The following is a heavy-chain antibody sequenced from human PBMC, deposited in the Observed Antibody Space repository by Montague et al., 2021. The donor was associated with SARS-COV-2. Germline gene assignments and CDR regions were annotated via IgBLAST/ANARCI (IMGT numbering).Heavy chain of an antibody. CDR1: GFSLSTSGVG. D-gene: IGHD3-22*01. Sequence: PALVKPTQTLTLTCTFSGFSLSTSGVGVGWIRQPPGKALEWLALIYWDDDKRYSPSLKSRLTITKDTSKNQVVLTMTNMDPVDTAIYYCAHDRVTMIVVAKADAFDIWGQGTVVTVSS. CDR3: AHDRVTMIVVAKADAFDI. V-gene: IGHV2-5*02. CDR2: IYWDDDK. J-gene: IGHJ3*02.